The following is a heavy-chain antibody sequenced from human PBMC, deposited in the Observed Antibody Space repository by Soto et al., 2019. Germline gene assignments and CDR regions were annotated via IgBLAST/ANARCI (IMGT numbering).Heavy chain of an antibody. J-gene: IGHJ4*02. D-gene: IGHD4-17*01. CDR3: AIANYGDNDY. CDR2: INAYNGNT. Sequence: QVQLVQSGAELKRPGAPVKVSCKASGYSFPSSTTSWVRQAPGQGLEWMGWINAYNGNTKYTQKLQDRFTMTTDTSTSTAYMELENLRSDDTAMYFCAIANYGDNDYWGQGTLVTVSS. CDR1: GYSFPSST. V-gene: IGHV1-18*01.